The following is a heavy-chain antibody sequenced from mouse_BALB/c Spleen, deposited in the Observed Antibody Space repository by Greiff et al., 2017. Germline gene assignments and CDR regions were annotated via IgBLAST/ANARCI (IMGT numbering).Heavy chain of an antibody. V-gene: IGHV2-9*02. CDR2: IWAGGST. Sequence: VQLQQSGPGLVAPSQSLSITCTVSGFSLTSYGVHWVRQPPGKGLEWLGVIWAGGSTNYNSALMSRLSISKDNSKSQVFLKMNSLQTDDTAMYYCARGLSYGSSYWFAYWGQGTLVTVSA. CDR3: ARGLSYGSSYWFAY. CDR1: GFSLTSYG. D-gene: IGHD1-1*01. J-gene: IGHJ3*01.